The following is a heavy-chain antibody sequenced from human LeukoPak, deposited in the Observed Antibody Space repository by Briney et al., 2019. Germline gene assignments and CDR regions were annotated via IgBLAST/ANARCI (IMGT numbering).Heavy chain of an antibody. CDR3: AKIRITMVRGVINHDAFDI. CDR1: GYTFTSYG. CDR2: ISAYNVNT. V-gene: IGHV1-18*01. D-gene: IGHD3-10*01. J-gene: IGHJ3*02. Sequence: GASVKVSCKASGYTFTSYGISWVRQAPGQALEWMGLISAYNVNTNYAQKLHGRVTMTTDTSTSTAHMEPRSLRSDDTAVDYCAKIRITMVRGVINHDAFDIWGQGTMVTVSS.